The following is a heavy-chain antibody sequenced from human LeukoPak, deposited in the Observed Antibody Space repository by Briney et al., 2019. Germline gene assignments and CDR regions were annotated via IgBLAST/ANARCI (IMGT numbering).Heavy chain of an antibody. J-gene: IGHJ4*02. CDR2: ISVGGGST. Sequence: GGSLRLSCAASGLPFSGPAMTWVRQAPGKGLEWVSLISVGGGSTFYADSVKGRFTTSRDDSKNTVYLQMSSLRAEDTAIYYCAKDIQSTYWGQGTLVTVSS. CDR1: GLPFSGPA. CDR3: AKDIQSTY. V-gene: IGHV3-23*01. D-gene: IGHD4-11*01.